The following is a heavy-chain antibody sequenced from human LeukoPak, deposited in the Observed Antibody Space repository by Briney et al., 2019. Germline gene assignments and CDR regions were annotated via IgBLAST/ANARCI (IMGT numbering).Heavy chain of an antibody. CDR1: GFTFSSYE. D-gene: IGHD1-1*01. Sequence: GGSLRLSCAASGFTFSSYEMNWVRQAPGKGLEWVSYIGSSGSAIYYADSVKGRFTISRDNAKNSLYLQMNSLRAEDTAVYYCARAGYSRTGTMYCYYGMDVWGQGTTVTVSS. V-gene: IGHV3-48*03. CDR2: IGSSGSAI. J-gene: IGHJ6*02. CDR3: ARAGYSRTGTMYCYYGMDV.